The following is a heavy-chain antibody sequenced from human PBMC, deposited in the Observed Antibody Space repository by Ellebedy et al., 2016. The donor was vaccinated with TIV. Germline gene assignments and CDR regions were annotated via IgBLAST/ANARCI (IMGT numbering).Heavy chain of an antibody. D-gene: IGHD1-26*01. V-gene: IGHV1-46*01. J-gene: IGHJ4*02. CDR3: ARDDSGCFDY. Sequence: AASVKVSCKASGYTFTSYYMHWVRQAPGQGLEWMGIINPSGGSTSYPQKFQGRVTMTTDTSTSTAYMELRSLRSDDTAMYYCARDDSGCFDYWGQGTLVTVSS. CDR2: INPSGGST. CDR1: GYTFTSYY.